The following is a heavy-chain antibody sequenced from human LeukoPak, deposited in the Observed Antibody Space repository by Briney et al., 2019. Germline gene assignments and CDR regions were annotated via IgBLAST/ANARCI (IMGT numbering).Heavy chain of an antibody. Sequence: GGSLRLSCAASGFTFSSYAMSWVRQAPGKGLEWVSAISGSGGSKYYADAVKGRFTIPGDNPKNRLYLQMNSVRPEYTAVYYWAKERGASGTRGQGALVTVSP. CDR3: AKERGASGT. CDR2: ISGSGGSK. CDR1: GFTFSSYA. J-gene: IGHJ4*02. D-gene: IGHD1-26*01. V-gene: IGHV3-23*01.